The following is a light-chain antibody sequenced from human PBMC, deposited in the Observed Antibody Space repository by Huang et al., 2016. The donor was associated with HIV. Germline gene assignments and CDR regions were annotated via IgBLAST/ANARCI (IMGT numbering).Light chain of an antibody. Sequence: DIQMTQSPSSLSASVGDRVTIICRASQGIRNSLAWYHQKPGKAPKLLLYGASRLESVVSSRCSGSGSGTDYTLTISSLHSEDSATYYCQQYYSIPWTFGQGTKVEIK. J-gene: IGKJ1*01. CDR2: GAS. V-gene: IGKV1-NL1*01. CDR3: QQYYSIPWT. CDR1: QGIRNS.